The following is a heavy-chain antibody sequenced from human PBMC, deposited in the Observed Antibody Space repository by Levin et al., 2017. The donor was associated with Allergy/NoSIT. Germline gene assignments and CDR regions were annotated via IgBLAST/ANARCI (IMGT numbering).Heavy chain of an antibody. D-gene: IGHD7-27*01. CDR3: ASRPGADPYYFDY. CDR1: GFTLSDYG. Sequence: GESLKISCVVSGFTLSDYGTSWVRQAPGKGLEWVSSIRGRGDTTYYADSVKGRFTISRDNSKNTLYLQMNNLRAEDTALYYCASRPGADPYYFDYWGPGTLVTVSS. V-gene: IGHV3-23*01. J-gene: IGHJ4*02. CDR2: IRGRGDTT.